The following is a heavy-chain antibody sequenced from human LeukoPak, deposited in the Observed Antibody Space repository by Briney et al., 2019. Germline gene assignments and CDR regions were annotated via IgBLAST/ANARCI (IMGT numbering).Heavy chain of an antibody. V-gene: IGHV3-23*01. CDR1: GFTFTHYG. D-gene: IGHD1/OR15-1a*01. Sequence: GGSLRLSCAASGFTFTHYGMNWVRQAPGEGLEWVSGLISSGASTSYADSVKGRFTVSRDNSKNKVYLQKNSLTAEDRTIYYCGRECRWEQPDYWGQGTLVTVSS. J-gene: IGHJ4*02. CDR3: GRECRWEQPDY. CDR2: LISSGAST.